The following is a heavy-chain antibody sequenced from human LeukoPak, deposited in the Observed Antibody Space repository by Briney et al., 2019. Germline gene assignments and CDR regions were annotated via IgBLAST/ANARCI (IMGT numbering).Heavy chain of an antibody. V-gene: IGHV3-23*01. Sequence: GGSLRLSCSASGFIFSGYAMGWVRQAPGKGLEWVSAISDGGVGTYYADSVMGRFTISRDNSKNTLYLQMNRLRDEDTAVYFCAKDQSRWAFDIWGQGTMVTVSS. CDR1: GFIFSGYA. CDR2: ISDGGVGT. J-gene: IGHJ3*02. D-gene: IGHD2-15*01. CDR3: AKDQSRWAFDI.